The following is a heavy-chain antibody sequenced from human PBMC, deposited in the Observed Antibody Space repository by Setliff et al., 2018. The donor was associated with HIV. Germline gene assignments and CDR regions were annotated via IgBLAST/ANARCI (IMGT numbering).Heavy chain of an antibody. J-gene: IGHJ6*02. CDR3: AKPLTQWGVSPYHYAVDV. CDR1: GFTFEDYG. D-gene: IGHD1-26*01. V-gene: IGHV3-23*01. CDR2: ISGSGGST. Sequence: GGSLRLSCAVSGFTFEDYGMSWVRQAPGKGLEWVSAISGSGGSTYYADSVKGRFTISTDNSKNTLYLQMNSLRAEDTAVYYCAKPLTQWGVSPYHYAVDVWGQGTTVTVSS.